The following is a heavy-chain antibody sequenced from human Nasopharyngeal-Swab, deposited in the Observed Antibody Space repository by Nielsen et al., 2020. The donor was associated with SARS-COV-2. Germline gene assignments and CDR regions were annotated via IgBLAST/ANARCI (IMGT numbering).Heavy chain of an antibody. CDR1: GFSLRTSGVG. V-gene: IGHV2-5*02. CDR2: IYWDDDK. D-gene: IGHD6-13*01. Sequence: SGPTLVQPTQTLTLTCTFSGFSLRTSGVGVGWIRQPPGKALEWLALIYWDDDKRYSPSLKSRLTITKDTSKNQVVLTMTNMDPVDTATYYCAHSKQLGYYYYYGMDVWGQGTTVTVSS. J-gene: IGHJ6*02. CDR3: AHSKQLGYYYYYGMDV.